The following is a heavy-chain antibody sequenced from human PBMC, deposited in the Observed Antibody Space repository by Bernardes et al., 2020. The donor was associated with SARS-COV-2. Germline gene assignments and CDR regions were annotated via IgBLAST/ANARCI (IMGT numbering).Heavy chain of an antibody. V-gene: IGHV3-49*04. CDR2: IRSKAYGGTT. D-gene: IGHD3-22*01. CDR1: GFTFGDYA. Sequence: GGSLRLSCTASGFTFGDYAMSWVRQAPGKGLEWVGFIRSKAYGGTTEYAASVKGRFTISRDDSKSIAYLQMNSLKTEDTAVYYCTRDDNYYDTFHDYWGQGTLVTVSS. J-gene: IGHJ4*02. CDR3: TRDDNYYDTFHDY.